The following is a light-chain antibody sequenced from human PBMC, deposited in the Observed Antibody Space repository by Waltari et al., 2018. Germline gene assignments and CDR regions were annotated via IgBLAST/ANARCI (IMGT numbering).Light chain of an antibody. Sequence: SYELTQVLSVSVALGQTARITCGGKNIGRQNVHWYQQKPGQAPVLVIYRDSNRPSGIPERFSGSNSGNTATLTISRAQAGDEADYYCQVWDSSYVVFGGGTKLTVL. CDR3: QVWDSSYVV. CDR1: NIGRQN. J-gene: IGLJ2*01. CDR2: RDS. V-gene: IGLV3-9*01.